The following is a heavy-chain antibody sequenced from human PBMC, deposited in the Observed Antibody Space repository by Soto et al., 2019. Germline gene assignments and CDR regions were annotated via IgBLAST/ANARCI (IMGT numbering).Heavy chain of an antibody. V-gene: IGHV3-9*03. D-gene: IGHD6-6*01. CDR2: IDWNSATT. J-gene: IGHJ6*03. CDR1: GFTFDDYA. Sequence: EVQLVESGGGLVQPGRSLRLSCAVSGFTFDDYAMHWVRQAPGKGLEWVSAIDWNSATTDYADSVKGRFTISRDNAKNSLYLQMNGLRAEDMALYYCARDVAPRPRYMDVWGKGTTVTVSS. CDR3: ARDVAPRPRYMDV.